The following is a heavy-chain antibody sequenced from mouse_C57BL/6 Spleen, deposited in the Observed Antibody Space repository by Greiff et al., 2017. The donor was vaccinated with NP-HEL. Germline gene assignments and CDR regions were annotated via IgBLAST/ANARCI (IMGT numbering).Heavy chain of an antibody. D-gene: IGHD4-1*01. CDR2: ISSGGSYT. Sequence: EVNVVESGGDLVKPGGSLKLSCAASGFTFSSYGMSWVRQTPDKRLEWVATISSGGSYTYYPDSVKGRFTISRDNAKNTLYLQMSSLKSEDTAMYYCARQGTGWFAYWGQGTLVTVSA. J-gene: IGHJ3*01. V-gene: IGHV5-6*01. CDR1: GFTFSSYG. CDR3: ARQGTGWFAY.